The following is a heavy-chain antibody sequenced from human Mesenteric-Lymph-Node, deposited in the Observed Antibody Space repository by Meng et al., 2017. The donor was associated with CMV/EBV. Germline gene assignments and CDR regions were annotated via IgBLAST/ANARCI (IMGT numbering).Heavy chain of an antibody. J-gene: IGHJ4*02. V-gene: IGHV3-7*01. CDR3: AKDRTAMAYFDY. CDR2: VKQDGGEK. Sequence: GGSLRLSCAASGFTFETYWMSWVRQAPGKGLEWVATVKQDGGEKYYVDSVKGLFTISRDNAKNSLYLQMNSLRAEDTAVYYCAKDRTAMAYFDYWGQGTLVTVSS. CDR1: GFTFETYW. D-gene: IGHD5-18*01.